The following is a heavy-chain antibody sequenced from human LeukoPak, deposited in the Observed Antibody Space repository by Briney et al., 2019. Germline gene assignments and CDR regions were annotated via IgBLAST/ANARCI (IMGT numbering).Heavy chain of an antibody. V-gene: IGHV4-39*07. CDR3: TTYNSSGYYSNFDY. CDR2: IYYSGNT. J-gene: IGHJ4*02. Sequence: SETLSLTCTVSGGSISSSDYYWGWIRQPPGKGLEWIGTIYYSGNTYYNPSLKSRVTISVDTSKNQFSLRLSSVTAAGTAVYYCTTYNSSGYYSNFDYWGQGTLVTVSS. CDR1: GGSISSSDYY. D-gene: IGHD3-22*01.